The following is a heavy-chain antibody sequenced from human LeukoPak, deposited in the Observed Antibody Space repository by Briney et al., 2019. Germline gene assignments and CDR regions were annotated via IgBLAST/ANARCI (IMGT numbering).Heavy chain of an antibody. Sequence: ASVKVSCKASGGTFSSYAISWVRQAPGQGLEWMGRIIPIFGTANYALKFQGRVTITTDESTSTAYMELSSLRSEDTAVYYCARVNWNDGENAFDIWGQGTMVTVSS. D-gene: IGHD1-20*01. J-gene: IGHJ3*02. CDR2: IIPIFGTA. V-gene: IGHV1-69*05. CDR1: GGTFSSYA. CDR3: ARVNWNDGENAFDI.